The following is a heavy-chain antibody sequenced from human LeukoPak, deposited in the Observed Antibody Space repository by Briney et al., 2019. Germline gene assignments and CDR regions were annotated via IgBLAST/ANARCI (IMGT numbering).Heavy chain of an antibody. J-gene: IGHJ4*02. V-gene: IGHV3-30-3*01. CDR2: ISYDGSNK. CDR1: GFTFSSYA. Sequence: QAGGSLRLSCAASGFTFSSYAMHWVRQAPGKGLEWVAVISYDGSNKYYADSVKGRFTISRDNSKNTLYLQMNSLRAEDTAVYYCAKDQVMAYFDYWGQGTLVTVSS. D-gene: IGHD2-21*01. CDR3: AKDQVMAYFDY.